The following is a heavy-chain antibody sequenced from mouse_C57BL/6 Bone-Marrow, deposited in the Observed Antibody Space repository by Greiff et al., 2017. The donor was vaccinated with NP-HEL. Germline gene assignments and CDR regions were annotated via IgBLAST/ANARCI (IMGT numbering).Heavy chain of an antibody. CDR1: GYTFTSYG. CDR3: TRGYYGGSYGY. Sequence: QVQLKESGAELARPGASVKLSCKASGYTFTSYGISWVKQRTGQGLEWIGEIYPRSGNTYYNEKFKGKATLTADKSSSTAYMELRSLTSEDSAVYFCTRGYYGGSYGYWGQGTTLTVSS. CDR2: IYPRSGNT. V-gene: IGHV1-81*01. J-gene: IGHJ2*01. D-gene: IGHD1-1*01.